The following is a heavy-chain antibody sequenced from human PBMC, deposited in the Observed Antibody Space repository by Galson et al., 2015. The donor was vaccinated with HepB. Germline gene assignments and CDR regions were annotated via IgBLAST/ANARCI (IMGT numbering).Heavy chain of an antibody. V-gene: IGHV6-1*01. D-gene: IGHD2-15*01. Sequence: CAISGDSVSTNSAAWNWIRQSPSRGLEWLGRTYYRSKWYNDYAVSVKGRITINPDTSRNRFSLQLNFVTPEDTAVYYCAREGGDAFDIWGQGTMVTVSS. J-gene: IGHJ3*02. CDR2: TYYRSKWYN. CDR3: AREGGDAFDI. CDR1: GDSVSTNSAA.